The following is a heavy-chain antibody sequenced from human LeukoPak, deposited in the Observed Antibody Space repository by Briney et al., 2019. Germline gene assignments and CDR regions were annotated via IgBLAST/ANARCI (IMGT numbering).Heavy chain of an antibody. CDR1: GFTFSSYW. V-gene: IGHV3-74*01. J-gene: IGHJ4*02. Sequence: PGGSLRLSCAASGFTFSSYWMHWIRQAPGKGLVWVSRINSDGSSTSYADSVKGRFTISRDNAKNTLYLQMNSLRAEDTAVYYCAREGGLIAAALGYWGQGTLVTVSS. CDR3: AREGGLIAAALGY. D-gene: IGHD6-13*01. CDR2: INSDGSST.